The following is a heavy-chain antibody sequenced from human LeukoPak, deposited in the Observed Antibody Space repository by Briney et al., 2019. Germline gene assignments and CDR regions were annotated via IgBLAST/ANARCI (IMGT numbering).Heavy chain of an antibody. CDR3: ARARGYSYAYYFDY. V-gene: IGHV3-9*01. Sequence: GRSLRLSCSVSGFTFADYAMHWVRQAPGKGLEWVSGISWNSRSIGYADAVKGRFTISRDNAKNSLYLQMNSLRAEDTAVYYCARARGYSYAYYFDYWGQGTLVTVSS. D-gene: IGHD5-18*01. CDR2: ISWNSRSI. J-gene: IGHJ4*02. CDR1: GFTFADYA.